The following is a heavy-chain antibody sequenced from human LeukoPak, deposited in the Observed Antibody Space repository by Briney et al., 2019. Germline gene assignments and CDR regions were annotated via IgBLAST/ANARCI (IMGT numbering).Heavy chain of an antibody. CDR3: AARVATIIGARATTFGSFDY. Sequence: GASVKVSCKASGYTFTSYGISWVRQAPGQGLEWMGWISAYNGNTNYAKKLQGRVTMTTDTSTSTAYMELRSLRSDGTAVYYCAARVATIIGARATTFGSFDYWGQGTLVTVSS. V-gene: IGHV1-18*04. D-gene: IGHD5-12*01. CDR2: ISAYNGNT. CDR1: GYTFTSYG. J-gene: IGHJ4*02.